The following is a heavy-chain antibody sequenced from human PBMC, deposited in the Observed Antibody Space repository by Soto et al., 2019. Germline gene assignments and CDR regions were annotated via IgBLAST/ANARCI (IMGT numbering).Heavy chain of an antibody. V-gene: IGHV5-10-1*01. D-gene: IGHD3-22*01. J-gene: IGHJ5*01. Sequence: GESLKISCTASGYNFPGYWIGWVRQMPGKGLEWMGRIAPADSYTNYSPSFHGHVTMSVDRSTSTAYLQWGSLKASDTAMYYCVRVPIGHSDDSGYSDSWGQGTQVTVSS. CDR2: IAPADSYT. CDR3: VRVPIGHSDDSGYSDS. CDR1: GYNFPGYW.